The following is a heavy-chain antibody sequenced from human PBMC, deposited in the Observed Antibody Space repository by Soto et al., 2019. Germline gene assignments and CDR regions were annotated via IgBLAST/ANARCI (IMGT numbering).Heavy chain of an antibody. J-gene: IGHJ4*02. CDR3: AKDLTTIFGVVTYYFYN. V-gene: IGHV3-30*18. CDR2: ISYHGSHN. D-gene: IGHD3-3*01. Sequence: HVQLVESGGGVIQPGKSLRLSCAASGLTFSSYAMHWVRQAPGKGLEWVAFISYHGSHNYYADSVKGRFTISRDNSKNTLYLQMNSLRPEDTAVYFCAKDLTTIFGVVTYYFYNWGQGTLVTVSS. CDR1: GLTFSSYA.